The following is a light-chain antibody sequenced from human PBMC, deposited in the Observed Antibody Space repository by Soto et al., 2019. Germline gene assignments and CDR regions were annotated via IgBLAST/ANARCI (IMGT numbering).Light chain of an antibody. CDR2: ANS. CDR3: QSYDSSLSAYV. CDR1: SSNIGAGYD. V-gene: IGLV1-40*01. J-gene: IGLJ1*01. Sequence: QSVLTQPPSVSGAPGQRVTISCTGSSSNIGAGYDVHWYQQLPGTAPKLLIFANSIRPSGVPGRSSGSKSGTSASLAITGLQADDEADYYCQSYDSSLSAYVFGTGTKVTVL.